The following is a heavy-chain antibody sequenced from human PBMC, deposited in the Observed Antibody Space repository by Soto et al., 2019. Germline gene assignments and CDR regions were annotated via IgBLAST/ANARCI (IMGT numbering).Heavy chain of an antibody. D-gene: IGHD2-2*01. Sequence: ASVKVSCKASGYTFTSYGISWVRQAPGQGLEWMGWISSYNGNTNYAQKVQGRVTMTTDKSTSTTYMELRSLRSDDTAVYYCARGPRYCSSTSCFSGVTWFDPWGQGXLVTVSS. CDR3: ARGPRYCSSTSCFSGVTWFDP. V-gene: IGHV1-18*04. J-gene: IGHJ5*02. CDR1: GYTFTSYG. CDR2: ISSYNGNT.